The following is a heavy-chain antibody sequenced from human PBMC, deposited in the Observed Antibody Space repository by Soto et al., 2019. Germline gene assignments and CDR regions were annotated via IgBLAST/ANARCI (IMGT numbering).Heavy chain of an antibody. D-gene: IGHD3-22*01. V-gene: IGHV3-23*01. CDR3: AKDDYYDSSGYPHDY. CDR1: GFTFSSYA. CDR2: ISGSGGST. Sequence: GGSLRLSCAASGFTFSSYAMIWVRQAPGKGLEWVSAISGSGGSTYYADSVKGRFTISRDNSKNTLYLQMNSLRAEDTAAYYCAKDDYYDSSGYPHDYWGQGTLVTVSS. J-gene: IGHJ4*02.